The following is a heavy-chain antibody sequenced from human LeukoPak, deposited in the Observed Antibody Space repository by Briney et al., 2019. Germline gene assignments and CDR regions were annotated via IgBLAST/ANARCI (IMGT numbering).Heavy chain of an antibody. CDR3: ARDIRGFYGSGRTFDY. V-gene: IGHV3-7*01. CDR2: IKQDGSEK. Sequence: PGGSLRLSCAASGFTFSSYWMSWVRQAPGKGLEWVANIKQDGSEKYYVDSVKGRFTISRDNAKNSLYLQMNSLRAEDTAVYYCARDIRGFYGSGRTFDYWGQGTLVTVSS. J-gene: IGHJ4*02. D-gene: IGHD3-10*01. CDR1: GFTFSSYW.